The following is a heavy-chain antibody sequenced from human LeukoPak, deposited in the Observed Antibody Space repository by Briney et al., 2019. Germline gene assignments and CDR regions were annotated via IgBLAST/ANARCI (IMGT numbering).Heavy chain of an antibody. J-gene: IGHJ4*02. CDR1: GYTLTELS. CDR3: ATRPYSSGWYV. V-gene: IGHV1-24*01. CDR2: FDPEDGET. D-gene: IGHD6-19*01. Sequence: ASVKVSCTVSGYTLTELSMHWVRQAPGKGLEWMGGFDPEDGETIYAQKFQGRVTMTKDTSTDTAYMELSSLRSEDTAVYYCATRPYSSGWYVWGQGTLVTVSS.